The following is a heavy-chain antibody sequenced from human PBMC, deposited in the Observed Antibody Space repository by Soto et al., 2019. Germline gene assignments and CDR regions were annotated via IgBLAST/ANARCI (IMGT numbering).Heavy chain of an antibody. J-gene: IGHJ4*02. CDR1: GGSITSRYY. D-gene: IGHD2-2*02. CDR3: ATIPATTILTDY. CDR2: IYYSGST. V-gene: IGHV4-39*01. Sequence: SETLSLTCTVSGGSITSRYYWGWIRQPPGKGLEWIGSIYYSGSTYYNPSLKSRVTISVDTSKNQFSLKLSSVTAADTAVYYCATIPATTILTDYWGQGTLVTVSS.